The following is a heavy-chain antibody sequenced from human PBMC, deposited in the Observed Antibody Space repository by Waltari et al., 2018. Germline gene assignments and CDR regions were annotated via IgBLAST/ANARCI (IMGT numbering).Heavy chain of an antibody. CDR3: ARFSKSANWFDP. CDR2: ISYMGST. Sequence: QLQLQESGPGLVKPSETLSLTCTVSGGSITSSSYFWGWIRHAPGKGLEWIGTISYMGSTYYNPSLMSRVTISVDTSKNQFSLKLSSVTAAETAVFYCARFSKSANWFDPWGQGTLVTVSS. D-gene: IGHD3-3*02. V-gene: IGHV4-39*01. CDR1: GGSITSSSYF. J-gene: IGHJ5*02.